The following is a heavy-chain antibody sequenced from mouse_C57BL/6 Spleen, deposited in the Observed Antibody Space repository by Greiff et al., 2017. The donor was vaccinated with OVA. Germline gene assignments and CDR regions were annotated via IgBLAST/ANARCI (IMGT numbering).Heavy chain of an antibody. D-gene: IGHD4-1*01. CDR2: ISDGGSYT. Sequence: EVQRVESGGGLVKPGGSLKLSCAASGFTFSSYAMSWVRQTPEKRLEWVATISDGGSYTYYPDNVKGRFTISRDNAKNNLYLQMSQLKSEDTAMYYCARERGNWGFAYWGQGTLVTVSA. CDR3: ARERGNWGFAY. V-gene: IGHV5-4*01. CDR1: GFTFSSYA. J-gene: IGHJ3*01.